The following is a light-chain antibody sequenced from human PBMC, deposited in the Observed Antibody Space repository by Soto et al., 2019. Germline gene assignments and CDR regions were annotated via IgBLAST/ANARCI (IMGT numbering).Light chain of an antibody. Sequence: DIQITQSPSTLSASVGDRVSITCRASQSVGNPLAWYAQRPGKAPKLLIFDASTLESGVPSKFSGSGADPEFTCSISSLQPDDSATYDCQQYNTYRLTFGGGTKVDI. CDR2: DAS. V-gene: IGKV1-5*01. CDR1: QSVGNP. CDR3: QQYNTYRLT. J-gene: IGKJ4*02.